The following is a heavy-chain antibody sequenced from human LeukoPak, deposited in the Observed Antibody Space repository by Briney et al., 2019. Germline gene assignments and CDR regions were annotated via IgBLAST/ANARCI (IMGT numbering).Heavy chain of an antibody. Sequence: GGSLRLSCAASGFTFNTFNMNWVRQAPGRGLEWVSSITSGGDYIYYADSVKGRFTTSRDNAKNSLSLQLNSLRVEDTAVFYCARGHYDVLAASYKWTPDYWGQGTLVTVSS. CDR3: ARGHYDVLAASYKWTPDY. CDR1: GFTFNTFN. V-gene: IGHV3-21*01. CDR2: ITSGGDYI. J-gene: IGHJ4*02. D-gene: IGHD3-9*01.